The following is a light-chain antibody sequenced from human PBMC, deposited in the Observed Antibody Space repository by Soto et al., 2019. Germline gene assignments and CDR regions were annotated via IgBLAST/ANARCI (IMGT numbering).Light chain of an antibody. CDR3: QQTYGAPPNT. Sequence: DIQMTQSPSSLSASVGDRVTITCRASQSISSSLNWYQQKAGKAPKLLIYATSSLQSGVPSRFSGSGSGTDFTLTIISLQPEDFATYYCQQTYGAPPNTFGQGTKLEIK. J-gene: IGKJ2*01. V-gene: IGKV1-39*01. CDR1: QSISSS. CDR2: ATS.